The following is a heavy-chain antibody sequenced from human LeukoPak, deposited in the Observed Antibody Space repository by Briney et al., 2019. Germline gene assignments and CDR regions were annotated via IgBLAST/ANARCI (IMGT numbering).Heavy chain of an antibody. CDR1: GGSMRSYY. CDR2: IYYSGST. J-gene: IGHJ6*03. Sequence: SETLSLTCTVSGGSMRSYYWSWIRRPPGKELEWIGYIYYSGSTYYNPSLKSRVTISVDTSKNQFSLKLSSVTAADTAVYYCASLGYYYYMDVWGKGTTVTVSS. V-gene: IGHV4-59*12. CDR3: ASLGYYYYMDV. D-gene: IGHD3-16*01.